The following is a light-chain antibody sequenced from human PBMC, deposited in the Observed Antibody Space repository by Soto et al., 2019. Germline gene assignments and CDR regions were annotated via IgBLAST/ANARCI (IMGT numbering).Light chain of an antibody. CDR2: GAS. CDR1: QYINTR. Sequence: EIVLTQSPATLSSFPGDRVTLSCRASQYINTRLAWYQHRPGQAPRLLIYGASTRATGIPARFSGSGSGTEFTLTISSLQSEDSAVYYCQQYNNWPPITFGQGTRLEIK. CDR3: QQYNNWPPIT. V-gene: IGKV3-15*01. J-gene: IGKJ5*01.